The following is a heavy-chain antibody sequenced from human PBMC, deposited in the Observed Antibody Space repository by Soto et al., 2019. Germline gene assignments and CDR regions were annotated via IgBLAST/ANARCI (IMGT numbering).Heavy chain of an antibody. CDR2: IYYSGST. CDR1: GGSISSGDYY. Sequence: PSETLSLTCTVSGGSISSGDYYWSWIRQPPGKGLGWIGYIYYSGSTYYNPSLKSRVTISVDTSKNQFSLKLSSVTAADTAVYYCAREEQQLVYFDYWGQGTLVTVSS. D-gene: IGHD6-13*01. V-gene: IGHV4-30-4*01. J-gene: IGHJ4*02. CDR3: AREEQQLVYFDY.